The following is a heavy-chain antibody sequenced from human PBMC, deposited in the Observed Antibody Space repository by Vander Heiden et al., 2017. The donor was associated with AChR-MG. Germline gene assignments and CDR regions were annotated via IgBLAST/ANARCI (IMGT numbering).Heavy chain of an antibody. J-gene: IGHJ3*02. D-gene: IGHD3-9*01. V-gene: IGHV1-3*04. CDR2: INTENGNT. Sequence: QAQFVQSGADVKKPGASVKVSCKASGYTFSNYAIHWLRQAPGQRLEWMGWINTENGNTKYAEKFEGRVTITRDTSASTAYMDLNSLRSEDTAVYYCARDFVVDYDPLTGYYLTEAFDIWGQGTMVTVSS. CDR1: GYTFSNYA. CDR3: ARDFVVDYDPLTGYYLTEAFDI.